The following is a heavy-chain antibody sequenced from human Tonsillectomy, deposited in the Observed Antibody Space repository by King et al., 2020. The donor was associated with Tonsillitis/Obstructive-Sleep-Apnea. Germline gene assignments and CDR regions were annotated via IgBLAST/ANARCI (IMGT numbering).Heavy chain of an antibody. D-gene: IGHD2-2*01. Sequence: VQLQESGPGLVKPSETLSLTCTVSGGPISSYYWSWIRQPPGKGLEWIEYIYYIGITNYNPSLKSRVTISVDTSMNQFSLKLSSVTAADTAVYYCAGLHCSSSSSPWGPWFDPWGQGTLVTVSS. CDR3: AGLHCSSSSSPWGPWFDP. J-gene: IGHJ5*02. V-gene: IGHV4-59*01. CDR2: IYYIGIT. CDR1: GGPISSYY.